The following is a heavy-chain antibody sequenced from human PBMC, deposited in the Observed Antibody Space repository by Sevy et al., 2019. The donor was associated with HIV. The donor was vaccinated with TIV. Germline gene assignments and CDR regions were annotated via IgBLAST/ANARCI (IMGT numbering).Heavy chain of an antibody. D-gene: IGHD2-21*01. CDR1: GFTFSAYS. J-gene: IGHJ5*01. CDR2: ISSSSGTI. CDR3: AGGGGDCYSKNECWFVS. V-gene: IGHV3-48*01. Sequence: GGSLRLSCAASGFTFSAYSMNWVRQAPGKGLEWVSYISSSSGTIYYADSVKGQFTIARDNGKSSLYLQMNGLGAEDTAVYYCAGGGGDCYSKNECWFVSWGQGTLVTVSS.